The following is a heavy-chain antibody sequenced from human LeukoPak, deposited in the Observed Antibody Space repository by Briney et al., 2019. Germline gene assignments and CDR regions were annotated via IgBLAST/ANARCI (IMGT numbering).Heavy chain of an antibody. CDR1: GYSISSGYY. CDR2: IYHSGST. D-gene: IGHD1-14*01. Sequence: PSETLSLTCAVSGYSISSGYYWGWIRQPPGKGLEWIGSIYHSGSTYYNPSLKSRVTISVDTSRNQFSLKLSSVTAADTAVYYCARPVGGTGAFDIWGQGTMVTVSS. CDR3: ARPVGGTGAFDI. V-gene: IGHV4-38-2*01. J-gene: IGHJ3*02.